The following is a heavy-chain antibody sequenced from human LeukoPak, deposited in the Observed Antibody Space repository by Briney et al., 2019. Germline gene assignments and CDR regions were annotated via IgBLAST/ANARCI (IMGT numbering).Heavy chain of an antibody. J-gene: IGHJ5*02. V-gene: IGHV4-4*07. CDR1: GGSISSYY. CDR3: ARDSPPFIAAARDEECNWFDP. D-gene: IGHD6-13*01. Sequence: SETLSLTCTVSGGSISSYYWSWIRQPAGKGLEWIGRIYTSGSTNYNPSLKSRVTMSVDTSKNQFSLKLSSVTAADTAVYYCARDSPPFIAAARDEECNWFDPWGQGTLVTVSS. CDR2: IYTSGST.